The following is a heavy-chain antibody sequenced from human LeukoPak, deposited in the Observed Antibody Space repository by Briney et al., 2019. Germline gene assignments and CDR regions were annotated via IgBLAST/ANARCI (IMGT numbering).Heavy chain of an antibody. V-gene: IGHV1-2*02. D-gene: IGHD2-15*01. CDR2: INPNSGGT. CDR3: AREACSGGSCPDAFDI. Sequence: ASVKVSCKASGDTFTGYYLHWVRQAPGQGLEWMGWINPNSGGTNYAQRFQGRVTMTRDTSISTAYMELSRLRSDDTAVYYCAREACSGGSCPDAFDIWGQGTMVTVSS. CDR1: GDTFTGYY. J-gene: IGHJ3*02.